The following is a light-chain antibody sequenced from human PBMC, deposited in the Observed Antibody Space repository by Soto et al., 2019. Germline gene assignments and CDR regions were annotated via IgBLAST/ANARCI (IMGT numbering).Light chain of an antibody. V-gene: IGKV1-33*01. J-gene: IGKJ5*01. CDR1: QDINKN. CDR3: QQYESLPLT. Sequence: DLQMAQSPSSLSASVGDSVTITCQASQDINKNLIWYQQKPGKAPKLLIYDASDLETGVPSRFSGSGSGTGFTFTISSLQPEDFATYYCQQYESLPLTFGQGTRLEIK. CDR2: DAS.